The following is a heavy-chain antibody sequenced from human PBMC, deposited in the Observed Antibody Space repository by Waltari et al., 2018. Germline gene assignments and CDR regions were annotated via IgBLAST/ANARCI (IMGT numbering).Heavy chain of an antibody. J-gene: IGHJ4*02. CDR2: TTNGNSHL. V-gene: IGHV3-21*03. CDR1: GFTIRDFG. Sequence: EVQLVESGGGLVKPGGSLSLSCAASGFTIRDFGMRGVRQAPGKGLEWVSSTTNGNSHLYYADSVRGRFTVSIDNAKNSLYLQMNNLRAEDTAVYYCARALTTPNDYWGQGTLVTVSS. CDR3: ARALTTPNDY. D-gene: IGHD4-17*01.